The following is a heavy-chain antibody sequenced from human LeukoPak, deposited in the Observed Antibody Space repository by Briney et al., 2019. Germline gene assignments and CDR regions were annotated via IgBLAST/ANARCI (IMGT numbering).Heavy chain of an antibody. Sequence: GGSLRLSCAASGFTFSSYSMNWVRQAPGKGLEWVSYISSSSSTIYYADSVKGRFTISRDNSKNTLDLQMNSLRPEDTAVYYCAKDRLNTMIRARYYFDYWGQGTLVTVSS. J-gene: IGHJ4*02. CDR3: AKDRLNTMIRARYYFDY. D-gene: IGHD3-10*01. CDR1: GFTFSSYS. V-gene: IGHV3-48*01. CDR2: ISSSSSTI.